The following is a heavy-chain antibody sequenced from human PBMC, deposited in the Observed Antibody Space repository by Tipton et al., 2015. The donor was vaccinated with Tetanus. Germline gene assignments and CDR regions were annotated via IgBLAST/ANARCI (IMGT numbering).Heavy chain of an antibody. D-gene: IGHD6-13*01. J-gene: IGHJ5*02. CDR1: GDSIRRSY. CDR2: IFHSGST. CDR3: ACNPNIAAAGTGEDSGWFDP. V-gene: IGHV4-59*01. Sequence: LRLSCNVSGDSIRRSYWSWIRQPPGKGLEWIGHIFHSGSTNYNPSLKSRVTISVDTSKNQFSLKLSSVTAVDTAVYYCACNPNIAAAGTGEDSGWFDPWGQGTLVTVSS.